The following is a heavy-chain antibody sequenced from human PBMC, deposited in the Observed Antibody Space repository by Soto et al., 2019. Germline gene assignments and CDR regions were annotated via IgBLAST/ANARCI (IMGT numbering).Heavy chain of an antibody. J-gene: IGHJ4*02. CDR2: IYYSGST. Sequence: QVQLQESGPGLVKPSQTLSLTCTVSGGSISSGGYYWSWIRQHPGKGLEWIGYIYYSGSTYYNPSLKSRVTISVDTSKNQFSLKLSSVTAADTAVYYCARVAYYDSSGYYRKIYYFDYWGQGTLVTVSS. D-gene: IGHD3-22*01. V-gene: IGHV4-31*03. CDR1: GGSISSGGYY. CDR3: ARVAYYDSSGYYRKIYYFDY.